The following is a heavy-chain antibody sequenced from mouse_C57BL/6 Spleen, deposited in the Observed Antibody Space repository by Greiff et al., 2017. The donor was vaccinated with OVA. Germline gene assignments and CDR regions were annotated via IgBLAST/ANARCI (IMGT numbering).Heavy chain of an antibody. CDR3: ARGYYVSSYAMDY. CDR2: IYPGDGDT. V-gene: IGHV1-80*01. J-gene: IGHJ4*01. Sequence: QVQLQQSGAELVKPGASVKISCKASGYAFSSYWMNWVKQRPGKGLEWIGQIYPGDGDTNYNGKFKGKATLTADKSSSTAYMQLSSLTSEDSAVYFCARGYYVSSYAMDYWGQGTSVTVSS. D-gene: IGHD2-1*01. CDR1: GYAFSSYW.